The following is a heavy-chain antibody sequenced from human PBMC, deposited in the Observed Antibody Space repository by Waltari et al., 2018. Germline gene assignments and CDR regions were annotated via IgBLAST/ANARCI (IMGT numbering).Heavy chain of an antibody. Sequence: EVQLVESGGGLVQPGGSLRLSCAAFGFPFSDYWMTWVRQAPGKGLDWVANIKKDGGEKYYVDSVKGRFTVSRDNAKNSLYLQMSSLRAEDTAVYYCARDRGYCGGDCYKNLDSWGQGTLVAVSS. D-gene: IGHD2-21*01. V-gene: IGHV3-7*01. CDR2: IKKDGGEK. CDR3: ARDRGYCGGDCYKNLDS. CDR1: GFPFSDYW. J-gene: IGHJ4*02.